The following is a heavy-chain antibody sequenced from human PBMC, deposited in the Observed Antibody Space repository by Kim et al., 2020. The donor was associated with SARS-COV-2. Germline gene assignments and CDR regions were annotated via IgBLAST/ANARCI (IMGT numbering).Heavy chain of an antibody. D-gene: IGHD3-9*01. Sequence: GGSLRLSCAASGFTFDDYAMHWVRQAPGKGLEWVSGISWNSGSIGYADSVKGRFTISRDNAKNSLYLQMNSLRAEDTALYYCAKDIGRPGTPDILTGYYTGCMDVWGQGTTVTVSS. J-gene: IGHJ6*02. CDR3: AKDIGRPGTPDILTGYYTGCMDV. CDR1: GFTFDDYA. V-gene: IGHV3-9*01. CDR2: ISWNSGSI.